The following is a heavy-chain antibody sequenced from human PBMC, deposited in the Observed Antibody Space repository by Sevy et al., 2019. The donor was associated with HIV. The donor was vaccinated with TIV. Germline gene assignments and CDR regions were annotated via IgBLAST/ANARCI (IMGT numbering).Heavy chain of an antibody. J-gene: IGHJ4*02. CDR1: GFTFSNYA. V-gene: IGHV3-23*01. D-gene: IGHD3-22*01. Sequence: GGSLRLSCAASGFTFSNYAMSWVRQAPGKGLEWVSAISDSGGSTYYTDSVKGRFTISGDNSKNTLYLQMNSLRAEDTAVYYCAKDTPNYYDSTGYYFDYWGQGTLVTVSS. CDR3: AKDTPNYYDSTGYYFDY. CDR2: ISDSGGST.